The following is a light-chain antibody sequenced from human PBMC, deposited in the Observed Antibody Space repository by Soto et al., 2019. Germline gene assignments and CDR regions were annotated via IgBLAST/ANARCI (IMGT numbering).Light chain of an antibody. CDR2: EAS. V-gene: IGKV1-39*01. J-gene: IGKJ2*01. Sequence: DIQMTQSPSSLSASVGDRVTITCRASQSISSYLNWYQQKRGKAPKLLIYEASSLQSGVPSRFSGSGSGTDFTLTISSLQPEDFATYYCQQSYSTPPYTFGQGTKLEI. CDR1: QSISSY. CDR3: QQSYSTPPYT.